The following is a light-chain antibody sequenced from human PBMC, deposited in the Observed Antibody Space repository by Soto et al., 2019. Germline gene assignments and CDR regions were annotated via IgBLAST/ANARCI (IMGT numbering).Light chain of an antibody. Sequence: QSVLTQPPSVSGAPGQRVTISCTGSSSNIGAGYDVHWYQQLPGPAPKLLIYGNSNRPSGVPDRFSGSKSGTSASLAITGLQAEDEADYYCQSYDSSLSGLWVFGGGTNFTVL. V-gene: IGLV1-40*01. CDR2: GNS. CDR1: SSNIGAGYD. J-gene: IGLJ3*02. CDR3: QSYDSSLSGLWV.